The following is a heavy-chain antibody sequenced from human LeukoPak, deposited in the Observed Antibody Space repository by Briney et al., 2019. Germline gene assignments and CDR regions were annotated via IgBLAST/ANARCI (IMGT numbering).Heavy chain of an antibody. J-gene: IGHJ4*02. V-gene: IGHV3-30*18. D-gene: IGHD3-9*01. CDR2: ISYDGSNK. CDR1: GFTFSSYG. CDR3: AKDPAVLRYFDWTIDY. Sequence: GRSLRLSCAASGFTFSSYGMHWVRQAPGKGLEWVAVISYDGSNKYYADSVKGRFTISRDNSKNTLYLQMNSLRAEDTAVYYCAKDPAVLRYFDWTIDYWGQGTLVTVSS.